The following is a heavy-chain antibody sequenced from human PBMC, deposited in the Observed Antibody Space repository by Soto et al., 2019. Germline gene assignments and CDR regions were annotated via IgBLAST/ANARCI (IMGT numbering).Heavy chain of an antibody. J-gene: IGHJ6*02. D-gene: IGHD6-13*01. CDR2: IYYSGST. CDR3: ARQEGSSSWYSPYYYYYGMDV. CDR1: GGSISSSSYY. Sequence: PSETLSLTCTVSGGSISSSSYYWCWIRQPPGKGLEWIGSIYYSGSTYYNPSLKSRVTISVDTSKNQFSLNLSSFPAADTAVYYCARQEGSSSWYSPYYYYYGMDVWGQGTTVTVSS. V-gene: IGHV4-39*01.